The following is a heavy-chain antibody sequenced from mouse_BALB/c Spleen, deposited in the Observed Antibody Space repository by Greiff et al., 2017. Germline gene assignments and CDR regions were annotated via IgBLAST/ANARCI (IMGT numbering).Heavy chain of an antibody. J-gene: IGHJ4*01. CDR3: ARYNYAIDY. V-gene: IGHV5-17*02. CDR1: GFTFSRFG. Sequence: EVKLMESGGGLVQPGGSRKLSCAASGFTFSRFGMHWVRQAPEKGLEWVAYISSGSSTIYYADTVKGRFTISRDNPKNTLFLQMTSLRSEDTAMYYCARYNYAIDYWGQGTSVTVSS. CDR2: ISSGSSTI.